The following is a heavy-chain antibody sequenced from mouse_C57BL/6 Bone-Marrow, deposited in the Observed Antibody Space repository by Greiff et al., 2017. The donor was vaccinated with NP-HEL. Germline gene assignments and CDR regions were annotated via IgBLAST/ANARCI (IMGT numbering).Heavy chain of an antibody. D-gene: IGHD1-2*01. Sequence: VQLKQPGAELVKPGASVKMSCKASGYTFTSYWITWVKQRPGQGLEWIGDIYPGSGSTNYNEKFKSKATLTVDPSSSTAYMQLSSLTSEDSAVYYCAAPLLRPYYYAMDYWGQGTSVTVSS. J-gene: IGHJ4*01. V-gene: IGHV1-55*01. CDR2: IYPGSGST. CDR3: AAPLLRPYYYAMDY. CDR1: GYTFTSYW.